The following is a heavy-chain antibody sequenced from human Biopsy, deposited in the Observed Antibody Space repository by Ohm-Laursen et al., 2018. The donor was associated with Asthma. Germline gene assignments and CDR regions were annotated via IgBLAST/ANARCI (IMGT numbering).Heavy chain of an antibody. CDR2: IKHDGTEK. D-gene: IGHD3-3*02. CDR3: ARTFHFWSPYHAEHYQL. CDR1: GFTFGDYW. Sequence: SLRLSCAAPGFTFGDYWMSWVRQVPGKGLEWVANIKHDGTEKNHVDSLKGRFTISGDNAKNSLYLQMNSLRAEDTAVYYCARTFHFWSPYHAEHYQLWGQGTLVIVSS. V-gene: IGHV3-7*01. J-gene: IGHJ1*01.